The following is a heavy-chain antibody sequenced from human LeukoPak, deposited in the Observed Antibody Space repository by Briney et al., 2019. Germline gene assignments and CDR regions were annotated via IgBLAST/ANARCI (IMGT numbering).Heavy chain of an antibody. CDR2: IYTSGST. Sequence: PSQTLSLTCTVSGGSISSGSYYWSWIRQPAGKGLEWIGRIYTSGSTNYNPSLKSRVTISVDTSKNQFSLKLSSVTAADTAVYYCARARGGDMMRAFDIWGQGTMVTVSS. CDR1: GGSISSGSYY. V-gene: IGHV4-61*02. D-gene: IGHD3-16*01. CDR3: ARARGGDMMRAFDI. J-gene: IGHJ3*02.